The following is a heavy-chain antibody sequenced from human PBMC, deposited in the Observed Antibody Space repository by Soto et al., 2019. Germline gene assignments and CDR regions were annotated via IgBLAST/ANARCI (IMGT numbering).Heavy chain of an antibody. CDR1: GGSISSYC. CDR3: ARDRPARASGYPLSPPYYYYVMDV. V-gene: IGHV4-59*01. J-gene: IGHJ6*02. Sequence: QVQLQESAPGLVKPSETLSLTCTVSGGSISSYCWSWIRQPPGKGMEWIGYIYYNGSTNYNPSLKSRVTISVDTSKNQFSLKLSSMTAADTAVYYCARDRPARASGYPLSPPYYYYVMDVWGQGTTVTVSS. D-gene: IGHD5-12*01. CDR2: IYYNGST.